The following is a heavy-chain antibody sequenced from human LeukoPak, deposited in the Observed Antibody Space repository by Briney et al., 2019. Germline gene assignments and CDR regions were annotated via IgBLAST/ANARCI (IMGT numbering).Heavy chain of an antibody. CDR2: IIPILGIA. V-gene: IGHV1-69*04. CDR1: GGTFSSYA. D-gene: IGHD2-2*01. Sequence: SLKVSCKASGGTFSSYAISWVRQAPGQGLEWMGRIIPILGIANYAQKFQGRVTITADKSTSTAYMELSSLRSEDTAVYYCARRYCSSTSCYSGDYYFDYWGQGTLVTVSS. CDR3: ARRYCSSTSCYSGDYYFDY. J-gene: IGHJ4*02.